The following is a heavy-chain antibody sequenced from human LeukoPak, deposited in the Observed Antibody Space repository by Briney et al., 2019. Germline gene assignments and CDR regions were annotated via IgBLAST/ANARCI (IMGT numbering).Heavy chain of an antibody. Sequence: GGSLRLSCAASGFTVSSNYMSWVRQAPGKGLEWVSVIYSGGSTYYADSVKGRFTISRDNSKNTLYLQMNSLRAEDTAVYYCARGRRSGSYDAFDIWGQGTMVTVSS. V-gene: IGHV3-53*01. CDR1: GFTVSSNY. J-gene: IGHJ3*02. CDR2: IYSGGST. D-gene: IGHD1-26*01. CDR3: ARGRRSGSYDAFDI.